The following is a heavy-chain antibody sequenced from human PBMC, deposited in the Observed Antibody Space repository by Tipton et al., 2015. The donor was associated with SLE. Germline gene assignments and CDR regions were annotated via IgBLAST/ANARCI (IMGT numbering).Heavy chain of an antibody. Sequence: SLRLSCAASGFTFSSYGMHWVRQAPGKGLEWVAFIRYDGSNKYYADSVKGRFTISRDNSKNTLYLQMNSLRAEDTAVYYCAKDRGTGDLAAFDIWGQGTMVTVSS. CDR2: IRYDGSNK. J-gene: IGHJ3*02. D-gene: IGHD7-27*01. CDR3: AKDRGTGDLAAFDI. CDR1: GFTFSSYG. V-gene: IGHV3-30*02.